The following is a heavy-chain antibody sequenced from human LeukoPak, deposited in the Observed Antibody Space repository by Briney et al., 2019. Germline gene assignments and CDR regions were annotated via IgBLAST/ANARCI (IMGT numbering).Heavy chain of an antibody. Sequence: SETLSLTCTVSGGSISSGGYYWNWIRQRPGKGLEWIGYIYHSGSTSYNPSLKSRVTISVDMSKNQFSLKLSSVTAADTAVYYCARDGSGSYSWFDPWGQGTLVTVSS. CDR2: IYHSGST. J-gene: IGHJ5*02. CDR3: ARDGSGSYSWFDP. CDR1: GGSISSGGYY. V-gene: IGHV4-31*03. D-gene: IGHD1-26*01.